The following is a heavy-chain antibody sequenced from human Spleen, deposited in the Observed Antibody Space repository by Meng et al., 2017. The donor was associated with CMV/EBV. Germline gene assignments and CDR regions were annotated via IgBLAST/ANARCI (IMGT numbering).Heavy chain of an antibody. CDR3: ARDGESRFLEWIVSDY. Sequence: SQTLPLTCAISGDSVSSNSAAWNWIRQSPSRGLEWLGRTYYRSNWYNDYAVSVKSRITINPDTSKNQFSLQLSSVTPEDTAVYYCARDGESRFLEWIVSDYWGQGALVTVSS. CDR1: GDSVSSNSAA. D-gene: IGHD3-3*01. CDR2: TYYRSNWYN. J-gene: IGHJ4*02. V-gene: IGHV6-1*01.